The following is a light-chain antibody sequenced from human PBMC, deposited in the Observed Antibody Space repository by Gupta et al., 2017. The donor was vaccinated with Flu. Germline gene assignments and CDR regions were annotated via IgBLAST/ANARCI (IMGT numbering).Light chain of an antibody. CDR3: QQSYSTPPFT. V-gene: IGKV1-39*01. CDR1: QSISSY. Sequence: GDRVTITCRASQSISSYLNWYQQKPGKAPKLLIYAASSLQSGVPSRFSGSGSGTDFTLTISSLQPEDFATYYCQQSYSTPPFTFGHGTKVDIK. CDR2: AAS. J-gene: IGKJ3*01.